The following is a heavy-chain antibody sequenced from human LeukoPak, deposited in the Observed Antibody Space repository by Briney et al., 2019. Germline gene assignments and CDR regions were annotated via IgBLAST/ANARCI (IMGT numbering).Heavy chain of an antibody. CDR2: IRYDGSNK. Sequence: GGSLRLSCAASGFTFSSYGMHWVRQAPGKGLEWVAFIRYDGSNKYYADSVKGRFTISRDNSKNTLYLQINSLRAEDTAVYYCAKVLFLPFCGGDCFYLDYWGQGTLVTVSS. CDR3: AKVLFLPFCGGDCFYLDY. CDR1: GFTFSSYG. V-gene: IGHV3-30*02. D-gene: IGHD2-21*02. J-gene: IGHJ4*02.